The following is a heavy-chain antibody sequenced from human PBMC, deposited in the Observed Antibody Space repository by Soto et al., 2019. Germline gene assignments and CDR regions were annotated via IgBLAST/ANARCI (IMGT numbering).Heavy chain of an antibody. V-gene: IGHV1-3*01. D-gene: IGHD3-3*01. CDR1: GYTFTSYA. CDR3: ARVRPRITIFGVPSGGAFDI. Sequence: ASVKVSCKASGYTFTSYAMHWVRQAPGQRLEWMGWINAGNGNTKYSQKFQGRVIITRDTSASTAYMELSSLRSEDTAVYYCARVRPRITIFGVPSGGAFDIWGQGTMVTVSS. CDR2: INAGNGNT. J-gene: IGHJ3*02.